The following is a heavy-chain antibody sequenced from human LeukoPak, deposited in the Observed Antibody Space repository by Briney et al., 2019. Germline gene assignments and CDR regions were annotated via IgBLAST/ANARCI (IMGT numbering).Heavy chain of an antibody. CDR3: ARWPGSYESGHGDDY. V-gene: IGHV4-39*01. J-gene: IGHJ4*02. D-gene: IGHD3-3*01. CDR1: GGSISSSGYY. Sequence: SETLSLTCSVSGGSISSSGYYWGWIRQPPGKGLEWIASIYYSGNTYYNPSLKSRVTISMDSSKNQFSLKLSSVTAADTAVYYCARWPGSYESGHGDDYWGQGTLVTVSS. CDR2: IYYSGNT.